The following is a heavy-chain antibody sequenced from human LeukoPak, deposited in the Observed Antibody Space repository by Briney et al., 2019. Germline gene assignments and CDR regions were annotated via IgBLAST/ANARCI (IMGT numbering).Heavy chain of an antibody. V-gene: IGHV1-2*02. Sequence: APVKVSCNASGYTFTGYYIHWVRQAPGQGLEWMGWINSNGGGPKDAQKFQDRVTMTRDTSISTAYMELSRLRSDDTAVYYCARVGSSHYYGSGSYYKPPYYFDYWGQGTLVTVSS. D-gene: IGHD3-10*01. CDR3: ARVGSSHYYGSGSYYKPPYYFDY. J-gene: IGHJ4*02. CDR2: INSNGGGP. CDR1: GYTFTGYY.